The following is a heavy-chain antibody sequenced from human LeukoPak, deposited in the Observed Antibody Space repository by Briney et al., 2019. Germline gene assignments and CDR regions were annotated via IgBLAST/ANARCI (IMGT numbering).Heavy chain of an antibody. CDR3: ARAISSNYDFWSGYYPFDY. CDR2: ISGSGSKI. Sequence: GGSLRLSCAASGYPFSDYYMSWIRQAPGKGLEWVSYISGSGSKIYYGDSVKGRFTISRDNAKSSLYPQMNSLRADDTAVYYCARAISSNYDFWSGYYPFDYWGQGTLVTVSS. CDR1: GYPFSDYY. V-gene: IGHV3-11*01. D-gene: IGHD3-3*01. J-gene: IGHJ4*02.